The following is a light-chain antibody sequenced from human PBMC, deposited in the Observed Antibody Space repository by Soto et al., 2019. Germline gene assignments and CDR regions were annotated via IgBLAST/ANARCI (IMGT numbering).Light chain of an antibody. CDR3: QQSYSTPRLFT. Sequence: DIQMTQSPSSLSASVGDRVTITCRASQSISRYLNWYQQKPGKAPKLLIYAASSLQSGVPSRFSGSGSGTEFTLTISSQQPEDSANYYCQQSYSTPRLFTFGQGTNLEI. CDR2: AAS. J-gene: IGKJ2*01. CDR1: QSISRY. V-gene: IGKV1-39*01.